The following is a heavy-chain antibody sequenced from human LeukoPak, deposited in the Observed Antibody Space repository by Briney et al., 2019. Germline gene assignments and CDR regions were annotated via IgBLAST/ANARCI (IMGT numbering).Heavy chain of an antibody. V-gene: IGHV1-18*01. J-gene: IGHJ4*02. Sequence: ASVKVSCKASGYIFTRYGISWVREAPGQGLEWMGWISAYNGNTNCAQKLQGRVTMTTDTSTSTSYMELRSLRSDDTAVYYCASDRHGDFDYWGQGTLVTVSS. CDR2: ISAYNGNT. CDR3: ASDRHGDFDY. D-gene: IGHD3-10*01. CDR1: GYIFTRYG.